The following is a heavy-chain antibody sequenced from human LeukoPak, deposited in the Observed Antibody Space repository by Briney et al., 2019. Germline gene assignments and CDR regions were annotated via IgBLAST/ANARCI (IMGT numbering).Heavy chain of an antibody. V-gene: IGHV3-11*01. CDR1: GFTFKCCY. J-gene: IGHJ6*03. CDR2: ISSSGSTI. Sequence: PGVSLRLFCAACGFTFKCCYMWWLRQAPRKGLEWVSYISSSGSTIYYADSVKGRFTISRDNAKNSLYLQMNSLRAEDTAVYYCAKSPFFYMDVWGKGTTVTVSS. CDR3: AKSPFFYMDV. D-gene: IGHD3-3*01.